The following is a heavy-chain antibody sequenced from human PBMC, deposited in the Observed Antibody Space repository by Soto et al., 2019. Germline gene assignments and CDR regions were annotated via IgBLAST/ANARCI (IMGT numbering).Heavy chain of an antibody. V-gene: IGHV1-18*01. CDR1: GYTFTSYG. D-gene: IGHD3-22*01. CDR2: ISAYNGNT. CDR3: ARDGLGYDSSGEGPL. J-gene: IGHJ4*02. Sequence: ASVKVSCKASGYTFTSYGISWVRQAPGQGLEWMGWISAYNGNTNYAQKFQGRVTITADKSTSTAYMELSSLRSEDTAVYYCARDGLGYDSSGEGPLWGQGTLVTVSS.